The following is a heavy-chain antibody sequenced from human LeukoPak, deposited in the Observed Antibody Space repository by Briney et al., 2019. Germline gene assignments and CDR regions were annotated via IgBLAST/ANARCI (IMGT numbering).Heavy chain of an antibody. CDR1: GFTFSSYA. CDR2: ISGSGGST. CDR3: ARQGIRARLLRFLEWLSDFDY. J-gene: IGHJ4*02. V-gene: IGHV3-23*01. D-gene: IGHD3-3*01. Sequence: PGGSLRLSCAASGFTFSSYAMSWVRQAPGKGLEWVSAISGSGGSTYYADSVKGRFTISRDNSKNTLYLQMNSLRAEDTAVYYRARQGIRARLLRFLEWLSDFDYWGQGTLVTVSS.